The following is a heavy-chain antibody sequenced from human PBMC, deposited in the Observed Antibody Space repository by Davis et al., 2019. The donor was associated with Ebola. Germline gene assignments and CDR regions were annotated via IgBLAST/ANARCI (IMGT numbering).Heavy chain of an antibody. J-gene: IGHJ4*02. Sequence: PSETLSLTCAVSGSSISSGFYWGWIRQPPGKGMEWIGSVYQSGGTHYNPSFKSRVTISADTSKNMFSLRLTSVTAADTAVYSCAGAVTLTTPWYWGQGTQVTVSS. V-gene: IGHV4-38-2*01. D-gene: IGHD4-17*01. CDR3: AGAVTLTTPWY. CDR2: VYQSGGT. CDR1: GSSISSGFY.